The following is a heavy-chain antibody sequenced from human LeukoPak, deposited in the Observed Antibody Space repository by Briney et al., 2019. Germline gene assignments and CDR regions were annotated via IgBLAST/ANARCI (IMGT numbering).Heavy chain of an antibody. CDR3: ARTYSSPPYDTFDI. CDR1: GGSISSSNYY. J-gene: IGHJ3*02. Sequence: SETLSLTCTVSGGSISSSNYYWGWIRQPPGKGLEWIGNIYYSGSTYYNPSLKSRVTISVDTSKNQFSLKLSSVTAADTAVYYCARTYSSPPYDTFDIWGQGTMVTVSS. V-gene: IGHV4-39*01. D-gene: IGHD6-13*01. CDR2: IYYSGST.